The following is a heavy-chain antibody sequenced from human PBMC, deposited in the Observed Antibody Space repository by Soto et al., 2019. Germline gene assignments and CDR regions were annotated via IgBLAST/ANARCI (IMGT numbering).Heavy chain of an antibody. CDR3: ARLARVVVPALPRGWFDP. Sequence: QVQLVQSGAEVKKPGASVKVSCKASGYTFTSYYMHWVRQAPGQGLEWMGIINPSGGSTSYAQKFQGRVTMTRDTSTSTVYMELSSLRSEDTAVYYCARLARVVVPALPRGWFDPWGQGTLVTVSS. CDR2: INPSGGST. J-gene: IGHJ5*02. V-gene: IGHV1-46*01. D-gene: IGHD2-2*01. CDR1: GYTFTSYY.